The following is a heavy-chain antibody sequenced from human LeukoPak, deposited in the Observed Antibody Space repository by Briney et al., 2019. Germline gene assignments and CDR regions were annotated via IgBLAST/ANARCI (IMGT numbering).Heavy chain of an antibody. CDR3: AREWHRLAGMIDY. CDR1: GGSISIYY. J-gene: IGHJ4*02. Sequence: SETLSLTCTVSGGSISIYYWSWIRQPAGKGLEWIGRIYTSGNTHYNPSLKSRVTMSVDTSKNQFSLKLSSVTAADTAVYFCAREWHRLAGMIDYWGQGTLVTVSS. CDR2: IYTSGNT. V-gene: IGHV4-4*07. D-gene: IGHD6-13*01.